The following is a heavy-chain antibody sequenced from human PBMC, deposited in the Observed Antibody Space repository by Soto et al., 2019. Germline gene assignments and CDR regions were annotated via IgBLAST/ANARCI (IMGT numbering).Heavy chain of an antibody. CDR2: ISYDGSNK. Sequence: QVQLVESGGGVVQPGRSLRLSCAASGFTFSNYAIHWVRQAPGKGLEWVAFISYDGSNKYYADSVKGRFTISRDNSKNTLYLQMNSLRAEDTAVYYCARELCSGGSCYYSMEYGMDVWGQGTTVTVSS. D-gene: IGHD2-15*01. CDR1: GFTFSNYA. J-gene: IGHJ6*02. V-gene: IGHV3-30-3*01. CDR3: ARELCSGGSCYYSMEYGMDV.